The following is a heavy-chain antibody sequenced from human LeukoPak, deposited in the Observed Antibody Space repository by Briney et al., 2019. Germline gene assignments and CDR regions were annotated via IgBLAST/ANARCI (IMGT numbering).Heavy chain of an antibody. D-gene: IGHD3-3*01. Sequence: SETLSLTCAVSIYSISSGYYWGWIRQSPGRGLEWIGTLHHSGTTYYNPSLKSRVTISVDTSKNQFSLNLSSVTAADTAVYYCARHVNQLVTDFGPMGYFDYWGHGTLVTVSS. V-gene: IGHV4-38-2*01. J-gene: IGHJ4*01. CDR3: ARHVNQLVTDFGPMGYFDY. CDR1: IYSISSGYY. CDR2: LHHSGTT.